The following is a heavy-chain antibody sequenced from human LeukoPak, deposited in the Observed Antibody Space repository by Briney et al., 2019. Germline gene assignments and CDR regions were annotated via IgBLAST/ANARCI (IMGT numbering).Heavy chain of an antibody. CDR1: GYSFTSYR. D-gene: IGHD2-15*01. V-gene: IGHV5-51*01. CDR2: IYPGDSDT. J-gene: IGHJ4*02. CDR3: ARRRCSGGSCYDY. Sequence: GEPLKISCKGSGYSFTSYRIGWVRQMPGKGLEWMGIIYPGDSDTRYSPSFQGQVTISADKSISTAYLQWSSLKASDTAMYYCARRRCSGGSCYDYWGQGTLVTVSS.